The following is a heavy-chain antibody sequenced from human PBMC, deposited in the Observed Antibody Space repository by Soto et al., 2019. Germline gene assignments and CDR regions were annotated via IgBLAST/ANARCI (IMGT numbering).Heavy chain of an antibody. CDR1: GASISGFY. J-gene: IGHJ5*02. V-gene: IGHV4-4*07. CDR2: IYATGTT. Sequence: SETLALTCTVSGASISGFYWSWIRKSAGKGLEWIGRIYATGTTDYNPSLKSRVMMSVDTSKKQFSLKLRSVTAADTAVYYCVRDGTKTLRDWFDPWGQGISVTVSS. CDR3: VRDGTKTLRDWFDP. D-gene: IGHD1-1*01.